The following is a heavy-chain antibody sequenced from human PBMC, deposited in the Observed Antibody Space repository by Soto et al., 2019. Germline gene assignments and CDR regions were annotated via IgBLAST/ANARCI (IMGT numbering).Heavy chain of an antibody. J-gene: IGHJ4*02. V-gene: IGHV1-24*01. CDR3: ATDLGYGRRYSYGRTNDS. D-gene: IGHD5-18*01. CDR1: GYTLTELS. CDR2: FDPEDGET. Sequence: SVKVSCKVSGYTLTELSMHWVRQAPGKGLEWMGGFDPEDGETIYAQKFQGRVTMTEDTSTDTAYMELSSLRSEDTAVYYCATDLGYGRRYSYGRTNDSWGQGTLVTVSS.